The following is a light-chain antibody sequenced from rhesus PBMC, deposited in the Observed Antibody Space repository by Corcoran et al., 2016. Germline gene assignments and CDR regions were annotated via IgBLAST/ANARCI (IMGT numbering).Light chain of an antibody. V-gene: IGKV1-37*01. CDR2: YAS. CDR3: QQYNSDPRT. J-gene: IGKJ1*01. Sequence: DIQMTQSPSSLSASVGDRVTITCRASQDINSYLAWYQQRPGKAPKPLIYYASNLESGVPSRFSGSGSGTEFTLTTSSLQPEDFATYYCQQYNSDPRTFGQGTKVEIK. CDR1: QDINSY.